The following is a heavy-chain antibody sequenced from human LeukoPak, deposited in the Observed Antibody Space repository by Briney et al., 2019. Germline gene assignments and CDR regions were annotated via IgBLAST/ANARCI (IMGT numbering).Heavy chain of an antibody. Sequence: EASVKVSCKASGYTFTSYGITWVRQAPGQGLEWMGWISAYNGNTNYAQNLQGRVTMTTDTSTSTAYMELRSLRSDDTAVYYCARTRSEYSSSFGYWGQGTLVTVSS. J-gene: IGHJ4*02. CDR2: ISAYNGNT. CDR3: ARTRSEYSSSFGY. CDR1: GYTFTSYG. D-gene: IGHD6-6*01. V-gene: IGHV1-18*01.